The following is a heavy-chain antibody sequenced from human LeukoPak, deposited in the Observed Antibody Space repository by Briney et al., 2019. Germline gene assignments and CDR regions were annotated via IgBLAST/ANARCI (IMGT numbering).Heavy chain of an antibody. D-gene: IGHD1-26*01. Sequence: SETLSLTCTVSGGSIDGYYWGWIRQPPGKGLEWIGSIYYSGSTYYNPSLKSRVTISVDTSKNQFSLKLSSVTAADTAVYYCARSELTSYFGYWGQGTLVTVSS. CDR2: IYYSGST. J-gene: IGHJ4*02. V-gene: IGHV4-39*07. CDR1: GGSIDGYY. CDR3: ARSELTSYFGY.